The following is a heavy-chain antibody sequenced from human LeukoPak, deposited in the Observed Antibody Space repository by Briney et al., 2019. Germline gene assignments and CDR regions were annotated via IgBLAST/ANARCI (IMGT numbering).Heavy chain of an antibody. CDR2: IYHSGST. D-gene: IGHD3-22*01. V-gene: IGHV4-38-2*02. J-gene: IGHJ4*02. CDR3: ARNNYYDTSAYYY. CDR1: GYSISSGYY. Sequence: SETLSLTCTVSGYSISSGYYWGWIRQPPGKGLEWIGSIYHSGSTYYNPSLKSRVTISVDTSKNQFSLKLSSVTAADTAVYYCARNNYYDTSAYYYWGQGTPVTVSS.